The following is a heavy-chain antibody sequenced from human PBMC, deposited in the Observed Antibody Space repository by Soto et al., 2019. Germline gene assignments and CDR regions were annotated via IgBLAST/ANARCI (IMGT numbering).Heavy chain of an antibody. CDR3: AKHGLWFGELLRPYFDY. J-gene: IGHJ4*02. D-gene: IGHD3-10*01. CDR1: GFTFSSYA. Sequence: EVQLLESGGGLVQPGGSLRLSCAASGFTFSSYAMSWVRQAPGKGLEWVSAISGSGGSTYYADSVKGRFTISRDNSKNTLYLQMNSLRAEDTAVYYCAKHGLWFGELLRPYFDYWGQGTLVTVSS. CDR2: ISGSGGST. V-gene: IGHV3-23*01.